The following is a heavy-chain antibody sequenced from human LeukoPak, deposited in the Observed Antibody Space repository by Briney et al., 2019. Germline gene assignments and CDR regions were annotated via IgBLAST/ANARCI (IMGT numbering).Heavy chain of an antibody. Sequence: PGGSLRLSCAASGFTFSNAWMSWVRQAPGKGLEWVGRIKSKTDGGTTDYAAPVKGRFTISRDDSENTLYLQMNSLKIEDTAVYYCTTDLLRYFDWLRFDPWGQGTLVTVSS. J-gene: IGHJ5*02. V-gene: IGHV3-15*01. D-gene: IGHD3-9*01. CDR1: GFTFSNAW. CDR2: IKSKTDGGTT. CDR3: TTDLLRYFDWLRFDP.